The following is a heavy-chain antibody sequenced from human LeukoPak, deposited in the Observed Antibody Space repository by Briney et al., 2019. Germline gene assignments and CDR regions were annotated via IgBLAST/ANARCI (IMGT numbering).Heavy chain of an antibody. CDR3: ARTKNSGYVPLDY. Sequence: ASVKVSCKASGYTFTSYDINWVRQATGQGLEWMGWINPNSGGTNYAQKFQGRVTMTRDTSISTAYMELSRLRSDDTAVYYCARTKNSGYVPLDYWGQGTLVTVSS. J-gene: IGHJ4*02. CDR1: GYTFTSYD. CDR2: INPNSGGT. V-gene: IGHV1-2*02. D-gene: IGHD5-12*01.